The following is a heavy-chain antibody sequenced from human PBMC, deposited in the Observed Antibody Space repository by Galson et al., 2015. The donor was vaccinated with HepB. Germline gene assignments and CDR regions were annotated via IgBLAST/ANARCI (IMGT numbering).Heavy chain of an antibody. V-gene: IGHV4-59*08. CDR1: HGSVNNYY. CDR3: ARHPGRGSVGYAFDL. CDR2: IRYTGDT. J-gene: IGHJ4*02. Sequence: SETLSLTCSVSHGSVNNYYWSWIRRSPGNRPEWLGYIRYTGDTTCTPPLGYQIGWSVDTAINQVSLWLTSVTAADSAIYYCARHPGRGSVGYAFDLWGQGTLVTVSP. D-gene: IGHD5-12*01.